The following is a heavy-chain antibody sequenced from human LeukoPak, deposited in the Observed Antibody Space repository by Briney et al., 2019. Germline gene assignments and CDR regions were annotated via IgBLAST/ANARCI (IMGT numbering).Heavy chain of an antibody. Sequence: GGSLRLSCAASGFTFSSYAMHWVRQAPGKGLEWVAVISYDGSNKYYADSVKGRFTISRDNSKNTLYLQMNSLRAEDTAVYYCARDGIVVGLFGYWGQGTLVTVSS. CDR3: ARDGIVVGLFGY. CDR1: GFTFSSYA. D-gene: IGHD3-22*01. CDR2: ISYDGSNK. V-gene: IGHV3-30-3*01. J-gene: IGHJ4*02.